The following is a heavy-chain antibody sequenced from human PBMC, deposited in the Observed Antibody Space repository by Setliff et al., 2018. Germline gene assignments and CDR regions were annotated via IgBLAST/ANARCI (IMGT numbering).Heavy chain of an antibody. CDR3: ATSTITTYYFDY. J-gene: IGHJ4*01. D-gene: IGHD4-4*01. CDR2: INNGGVSA. V-gene: IGHV3-23*01. CDR1: GFAFTSYD. Sequence: PGGSLRLSCVTSGFAFTSYDMTWVRQAPGKGLEWVASINNGGVSADYTDSVKGRFTISRDNSRNTLYLQMKSLRAEDTAIYYCATSTITTYYFDYW.